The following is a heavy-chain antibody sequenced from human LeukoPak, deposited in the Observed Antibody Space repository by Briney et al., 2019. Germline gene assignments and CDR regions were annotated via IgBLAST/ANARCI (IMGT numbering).Heavy chain of an antibody. J-gene: IGHJ4*02. D-gene: IGHD1-26*01. CDR2: INHSGST. Sequence: SETLSLTCAVYGGSFSGYYWSWIRQPPGKGLEWIGEINHSGSTNYNPSLKSRVTISVDMSKNQFSLKLSSVTAADTAVYYCARGISGSYRIDYWGQGTLVTVSS. CDR1: GGSFSGYY. CDR3: ARGISGSYRIDY. V-gene: IGHV4-34*01.